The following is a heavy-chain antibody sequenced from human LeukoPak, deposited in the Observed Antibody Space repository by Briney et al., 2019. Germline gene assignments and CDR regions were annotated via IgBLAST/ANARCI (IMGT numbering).Heavy chain of an antibody. CDR2: ISPNSGGT. Sequence: ASVKVSCKASGYNFTGYIMHWVRQAPGQGLEWMGWISPNSGGTNYAQNFQGRVTMTRDTSISTAYMELTRLTSDDPTAYYCTRGRGPDFAWPKYWGQGNLVTVSS. CDR1: GYNFTGYI. D-gene: IGHD3-9*01. J-gene: IGHJ4*02. V-gene: IGHV1-2*02. CDR3: TRGRGPDFAWPKY.